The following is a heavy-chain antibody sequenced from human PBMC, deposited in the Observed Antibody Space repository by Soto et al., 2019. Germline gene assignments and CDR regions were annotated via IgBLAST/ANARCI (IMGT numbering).Heavy chain of an antibody. CDR2: ISSSGSTI. CDR3: ARSSLGFGEFIPREFDY. V-gene: IGHV3-11*01. Sequence: PGGSLRLSYAASGFTFSDYYMSWIRQAPGKGLEWVSYISSSGSTIYYADSVKGRFTISRDNAKNSLYLQMNSLRAEDTAVYYCARSSLGFGEFIPREFDYWGQGTLVTVSS. CDR1: GFTFSDYY. J-gene: IGHJ4*02. D-gene: IGHD3-10*01.